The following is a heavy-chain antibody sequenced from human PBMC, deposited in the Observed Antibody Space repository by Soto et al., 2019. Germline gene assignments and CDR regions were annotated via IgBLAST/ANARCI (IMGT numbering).Heavy chain of an antibody. V-gene: IGHV1-69*02. J-gene: IGHJ5*02. D-gene: IGHD2-2*01. CDR2: IIPILGIA. CDR3: AILRVVPAATWFDP. Sequence: QVQLVQSGAEVKKPGSSVKVSCKASGGTFSSYTISWVRQAPGQGLEWMGRIIPILGIANYAQQFQGRVTITADKSTSTAYMELSSLRFEHTAVYYCAILRVVPAATWFDPWGQGTLVTVSS. CDR1: GGTFSSYT.